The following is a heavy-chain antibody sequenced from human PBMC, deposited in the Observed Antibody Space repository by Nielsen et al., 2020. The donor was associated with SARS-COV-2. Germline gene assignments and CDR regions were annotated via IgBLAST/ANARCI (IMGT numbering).Heavy chain of an antibody. CDR1: GYTFTSYG. J-gene: IGHJ3*02. V-gene: IGHV1-18*01. D-gene: IGHD6-13*01. Sequence: ASVKVSCKASGYTFTSYGISWVRQAPGQGLEWMGWISAYNGNTNYAQRLQGRVTMTTDTSTSTAYMELRSLRSDDTAVYYCARGLSSLAAEAFDIWGQGTMVTVSS. CDR2: ISAYNGNT. CDR3: ARGLSSLAAEAFDI.